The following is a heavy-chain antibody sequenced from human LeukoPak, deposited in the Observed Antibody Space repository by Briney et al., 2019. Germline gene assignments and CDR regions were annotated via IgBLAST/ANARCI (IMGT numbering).Heavy chain of an antibody. CDR3: ATLMTTVTTHFDF. V-gene: IGHV1-2*02. Sequence: ASVKVSCKASGYTFTGYYMHWVRQAPGQGLEWMGWINPNSGGTNYAQKFQGRVTMTRDTFISTAYMELSRLRSDDTAVYYCATLMTTVTTHFDFWGQGTLVTVSS. J-gene: IGHJ4*02. D-gene: IGHD4-17*01. CDR1: GYTFTGYY. CDR2: INPNSGGT.